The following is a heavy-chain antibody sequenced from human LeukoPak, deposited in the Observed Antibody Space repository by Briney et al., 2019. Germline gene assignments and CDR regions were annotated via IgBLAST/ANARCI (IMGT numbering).Heavy chain of an antibody. D-gene: IGHD3-10*01. CDR2: ISSDNGYT. CDR3: ARAGSGRYYYYMDV. J-gene: IGHJ6*03. Sequence: GASVKVSCKASGYTFTAYYIHWVRQAPGQGLEWMGWISSDNGYTNYAQKFQGRVTMTTDTSTNTAYMELRSLRSDDTAVYYCARAGSGRYYYYMDVWGKGTTVTVSS. CDR1: GYTFTAYY. V-gene: IGHV1-18*04.